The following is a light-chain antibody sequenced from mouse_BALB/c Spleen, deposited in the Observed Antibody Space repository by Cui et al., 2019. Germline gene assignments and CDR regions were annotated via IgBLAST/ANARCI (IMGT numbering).Light chain of an antibody. CDR2: AAT. Sequence: DTQMTQSRASQSASLGEIVTITSLASQTIGTWLAWYQQKPGNSPQLLIYAATSLADGVPARFSGSGSGTKFSFKISSLQAEDFVSYYCQQHYSTPYTFGGGTKLEIK. CDR3: QQHYSTPYT. J-gene: IGKJ2*01. V-gene: IGKV12-98*01. CDR1: QTIGTW.